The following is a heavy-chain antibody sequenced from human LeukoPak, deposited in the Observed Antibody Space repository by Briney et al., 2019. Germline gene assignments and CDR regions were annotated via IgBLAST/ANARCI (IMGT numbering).Heavy chain of an antibody. V-gene: IGHV1-69*13. J-gene: IGHJ6*03. D-gene: IGHD6-13*01. CDR3: ARDRGSFVGSSWYSHYMDV. CDR2: IIPIFGTA. CDR1: GGTFSGYA. Sequence: SVKASCKASGGTFSGYAISWVRQAPGQGLEWMGGIIPIFGTANYAQKFQGRVTITADESTSTAYMELSSLRSEDTAVYYCARDRGSFVGSSWYSHYMDVWGKGTTVTVSS.